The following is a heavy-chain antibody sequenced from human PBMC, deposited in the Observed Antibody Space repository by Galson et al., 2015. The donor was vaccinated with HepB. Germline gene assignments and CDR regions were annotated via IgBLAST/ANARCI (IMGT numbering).Heavy chain of an antibody. CDR2: ISSSSSYI. V-gene: IGHV3-21*01. CDR3: ASVMVQGVDYYYYMDV. Sequence: SLRLSCAASGFTFSSYSMNWVRQAPGKGLEWVSSISSSSSYIYYADSVKGRFTISRDNAKNSLYLQMNSLRAEDTAVYYCASVMVQGVDYYYYMDVWGKGTTVTVSS. CDR1: GFTFSSYS. J-gene: IGHJ6*03. D-gene: IGHD3-10*01.